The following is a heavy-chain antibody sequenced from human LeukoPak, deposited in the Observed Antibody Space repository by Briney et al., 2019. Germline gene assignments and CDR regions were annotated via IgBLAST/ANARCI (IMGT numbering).Heavy chain of an antibody. CDR2: IKQDGSEK. V-gene: IGHV3-7*01. Sequence: GGSLRLSCAASGFTFSSYAMHWVRQAPGKGLEWVANIKQDGSEKYYVDSVKGRFTISRDNAKNSLYLQVNSLRAEDTAVYYCARDRGQSVMITFGGVIGTDTYFDYWGQGTLVTVSS. CDR1: GFTFSSYA. CDR3: ARDRGQSVMITFGGVIGTDTYFDY. J-gene: IGHJ4*02. D-gene: IGHD3-16*02.